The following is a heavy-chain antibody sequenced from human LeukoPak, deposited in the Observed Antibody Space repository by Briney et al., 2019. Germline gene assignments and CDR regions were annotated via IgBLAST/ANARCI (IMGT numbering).Heavy chain of an antibody. V-gene: IGHV4-39*07. J-gene: IGHJ4*02. D-gene: IGHD4-17*01. CDR1: GGSISSSDYY. Sequence: PSETLSLTCTVSGGSISSSDYYWGWIRQPPGKGLEWIGSIYYSVTTYYNPSLKSRVTISVDTSKNQFSLKLNSVTAADTAVYYCAEGGDYFDYWGQGTLVTVSS. CDR3: AEGGDYFDY. CDR2: IYYSVTT.